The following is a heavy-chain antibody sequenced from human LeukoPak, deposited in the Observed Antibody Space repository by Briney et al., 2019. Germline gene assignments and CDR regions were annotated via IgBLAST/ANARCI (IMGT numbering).Heavy chain of an antibody. Sequence: GRSLRLSCAASGFTFSSYGMHWVRQAPGKGLEWVAVISYDGSNKYYADSVKGRFTISRDNSKNTLYLQMNSLRAEDTAAYYCAKDGIVGATNYYYGMDVWGQGTTVTVSS. CDR2: ISYDGSNK. D-gene: IGHD1-26*01. J-gene: IGHJ6*02. V-gene: IGHV3-30*18. CDR3: AKDGIVGATNYYYGMDV. CDR1: GFTFSSYG.